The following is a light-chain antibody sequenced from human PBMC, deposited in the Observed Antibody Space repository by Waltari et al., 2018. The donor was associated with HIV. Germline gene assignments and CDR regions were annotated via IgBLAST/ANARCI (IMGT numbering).Light chain of an antibody. Sequence: SYELSQAPSVSVSPGQTASINCSGDQLGDKYVSWYQQKAGHSPLRVVYQDAKRPSGIPDRFSGSNSGNTATLTISGTQAVDEADYYCQAWDSRTVVFGGGTHLTVL. CDR1: QLGDKY. CDR3: QAWDSRTVV. CDR2: QDA. J-gene: IGLJ3*02. V-gene: IGLV3-1*01.